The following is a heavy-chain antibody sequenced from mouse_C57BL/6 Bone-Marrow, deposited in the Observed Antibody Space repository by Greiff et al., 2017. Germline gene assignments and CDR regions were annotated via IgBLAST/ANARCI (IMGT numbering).Heavy chain of an antibody. V-gene: IGHV1-61*01. CDR1: GYTFTSYW. Sequence: QVQLQQPGAELVRPGSSVKLSCKASGYTFTSYWMDWVKQRPGQGLEWIGNIYPSDSETHYNQKFKDKATLTVDKSYSTAYMQLSSLTSEDSAVYYCARESTEGTWFAYWGQGTLVTVSA. J-gene: IGHJ3*01. CDR2: IYPSDSET. D-gene: IGHD1-1*01. CDR3: ARESTEGTWFAY.